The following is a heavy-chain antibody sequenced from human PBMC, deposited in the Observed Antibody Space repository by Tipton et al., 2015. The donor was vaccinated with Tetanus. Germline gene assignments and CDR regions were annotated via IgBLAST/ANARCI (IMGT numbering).Heavy chain of an antibody. V-gene: IGHV3-21*01. CDR1: GFTFSSYS. CDR2: ISSSSDYI. Sequence: GSLRLSCAASGFTFSSYSMNWVRQAPGKGLEWVSSISSSSDYIYYADSVKGRFTISRDNAKNSLYLQMISLRAEDTAVYSCARGMAEASNCGGDCYSDYWGQGTLVTVSS. D-gene: IGHD2-21*02. J-gene: IGHJ4*02. CDR3: ARGMAEASNCGGDCYSDY.